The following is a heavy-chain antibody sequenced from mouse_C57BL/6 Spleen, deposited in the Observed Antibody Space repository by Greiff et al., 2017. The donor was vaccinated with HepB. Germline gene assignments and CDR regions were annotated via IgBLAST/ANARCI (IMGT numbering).Heavy chain of an antibody. CDR2: IRLKSDNYET. CDR3: TAYDGYYAHFDV. D-gene: IGHD2-3*01. CDR1: GFTFSNYW. V-gene: IGHV6-3*01. J-gene: IGHJ1*03. Sequence: EVKLMESGGGLVQPGGSMKLSCVASGFTFSNYWMNWVRQSPEKGLEWVAQIRLKSDNYETHYAESVKGRFTISRDDSKSIVYLQMNNLRAEDTGIYYCTAYDGYYAHFDVWGTGTTVTVSS.